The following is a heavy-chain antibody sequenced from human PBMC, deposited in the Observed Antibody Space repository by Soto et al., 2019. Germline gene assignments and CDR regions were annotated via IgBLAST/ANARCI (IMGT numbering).Heavy chain of an antibody. CDR2: INHSGST. CDR3: ASFLARIAVAGTGGWFDP. Sequence: QVQLQQWGAGLLKPSETLSLTCAVYGGSFSGYYWSWIRQPPGKGLEWIGEINHSGSTNYNPSLKSRVTISVPTPKNHFSLKLSSVTAVDTAVYYGASFLARIAVAGTGGWFDPWGQGTLVTVSS. V-gene: IGHV4-34*01. J-gene: IGHJ5*02. CDR1: GGSFSGYY. D-gene: IGHD6-19*01.